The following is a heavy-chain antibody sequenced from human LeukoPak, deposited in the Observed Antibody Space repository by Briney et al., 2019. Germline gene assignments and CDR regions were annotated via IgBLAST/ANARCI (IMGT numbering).Heavy chain of an antibody. J-gene: IGHJ6*04. CDR3: AKDKEYSGFGPILSGYYYGMDV. CDR2: ISWDGGST. V-gene: IGHV3-43D*04. CDR1: GFTFDDYA. D-gene: IGHD5-12*01. Sequence: GGSLRLSCAASGFTFDDYATHWVRQAPGKGLEWVSLISWDGGSTYYADSVKGRFTISRDNSRHTLYLQMNSLGAEDTALYYCAKDKEYSGFGPILSGYYYGMDVWAKGPRSPSPQ.